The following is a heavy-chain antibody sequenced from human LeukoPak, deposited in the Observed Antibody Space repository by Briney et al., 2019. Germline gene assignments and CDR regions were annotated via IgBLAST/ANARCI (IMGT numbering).Heavy chain of an antibody. Sequence: SETLSLTCIVSGGSISNSSYYWGWIRQPPGKGLEWIGSIYYSGRTYYNPSLKSRVTISVDTSKNQFSLKLNSVTATDTAVYYCAKRLNYWFDPWGQGTLVTVSS. CDR1: GGSISNSSYY. D-gene: IGHD5-24*01. J-gene: IGHJ5*02. V-gene: IGHV4-39*01. CDR3: AKRLNYWFDP. CDR2: IYYSGRT.